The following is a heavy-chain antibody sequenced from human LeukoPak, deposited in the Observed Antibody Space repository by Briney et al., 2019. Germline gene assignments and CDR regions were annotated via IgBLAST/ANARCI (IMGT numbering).Heavy chain of an antibody. V-gene: IGHV4-61*02. CDR1: GGSISSGSYY. CDR2: IYTSGST. J-gene: IGHJ3*02. D-gene: IGHD7-27*01. CDR3: ARVRTGDKAFDI. Sequence: SQTLSLTCTVSGGSISSGSYYWSWIRQPAGKGLEWIGRIYTSGSTNCNPSLKSRVTISVDTSKNQFSLKLSSVTAADTAVYYCARVRTGDKAFDIWGQGTMVTVSS.